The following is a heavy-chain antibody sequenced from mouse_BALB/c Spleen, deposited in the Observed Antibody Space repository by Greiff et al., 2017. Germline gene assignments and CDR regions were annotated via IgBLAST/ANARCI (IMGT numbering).Heavy chain of an antibody. J-gene: IGHJ4*01. CDR2: IDPETGGT. CDR3: ARSPIYYDYDVAMDY. CDR1: GYTFTDYE. D-gene: IGHD2-4*01. V-gene: IGHV1-15*01. Sequence: VQLQESGAELVRPGASVTLSCKASGYTFTDYEMHWVKPTPVHGLEWIGAIDPETGGTAYNQKFKGKATLTADKSSSTAYMELRSLTSEDSAVYYCARSPIYYDYDVAMDYWGQGTSVTVSS.